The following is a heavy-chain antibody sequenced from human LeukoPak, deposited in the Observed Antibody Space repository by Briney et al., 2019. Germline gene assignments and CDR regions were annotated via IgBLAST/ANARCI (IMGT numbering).Heavy chain of an antibody. V-gene: IGHV1-2*02. J-gene: IGHJ6*03. D-gene: IGHD6-13*01. Sequence: ASVKVSCKASGYTFTGYYMHWVRQAPGQGLEWMGWINPNSGGTNYAQKFQGRVTITRDTSISTAYMELSSLRSEDTAVYYCARGGYSSSWKYYYCYYYMDVWGKGTTVTVSS. CDR3: ARGGYSSSWKYYYCYYYMDV. CDR1: GYTFTGYY. CDR2: INPNSGGT.